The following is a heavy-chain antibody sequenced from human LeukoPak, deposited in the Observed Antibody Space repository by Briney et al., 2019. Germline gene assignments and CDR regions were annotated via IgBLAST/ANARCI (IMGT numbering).Heavy chain of an antibody. V-gene: IGHV4-34*01. CDR3: ARAGSSRDWFDP. J-gene: IGHJ5*02. CDR2: INHSGST. CDR1: GGSFSGYY. D-gene: IGHD6-19*01. Sequence: SETLSLTCAVYGGSFSGYYWSWIRQPPGKGLEWIGEINHSGSTNYNPSLKSRVTISVDTSKNQFSLKLSSVTAADTAVYYCARAGSSRDWFDPWGQGTLVIVSS.